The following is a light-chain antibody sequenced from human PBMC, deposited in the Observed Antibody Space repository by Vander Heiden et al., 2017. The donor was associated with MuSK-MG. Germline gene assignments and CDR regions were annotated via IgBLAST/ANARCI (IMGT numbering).Light chain of an antibody. V-gene: IGLV3-1*01. J-gene: IGLJ1*01. CDR2: QDS. CDR3: QAWDSSTLYV. Sequence: SYELTQPPSVYVSPGQTASITCSGDKLGDKYACWYQQKPGQSPVLVIYQDSKRPSGIPERFSGSNSGNTATLTISGTQAMDEADYYCQAWDSSTLYVFGTGTKVTVL. CDR1: KLGDKY.